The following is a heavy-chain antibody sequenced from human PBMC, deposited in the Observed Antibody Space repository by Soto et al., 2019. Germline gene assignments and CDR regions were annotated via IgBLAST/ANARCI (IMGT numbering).Heavy chain of an antibody. J-gene: IGHJ4*02. V-gene: IGHV3-9*01. CDR1: GFTFDDYA. CDR3: AKDMAHDYGDFYYFDY. Sequence: SLRLSCAASGFTFDDYAMHWVRQAPGKGLEWVSGISWNSGSIGYADSVKGRFTISRDNAKNSLYLQMNSLRAEDTALYYCAKDMAHDYGDFYYFDYWGQGTLVTVSS. D-gene: IGHD4-17*01. CDR2: ISWNSGSI.